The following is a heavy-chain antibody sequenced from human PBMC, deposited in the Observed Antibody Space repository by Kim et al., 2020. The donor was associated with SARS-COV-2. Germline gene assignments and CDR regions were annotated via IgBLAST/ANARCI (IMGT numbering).Heavy chain of an antibody. Sequence: SETLSLTCTVSGGSISSSSYYWGWIRQPPGKGLEWIGSIYYSGSTYYNPSLKSRVTISVDTSKNQFSLKLSSVTAADTAVYYCARHVYYDIVVVPAALSNWFDPWGQGTLVTVSS. D-gene: IGHD2-2*01. CDR2: IYYSGST. V-gene: IGHV4-39*01. CDR1: GGSISSSSYY. J-gene: IGHJ5*02. CDR3: ARHVYYDIVVVPAALSNWFDP.